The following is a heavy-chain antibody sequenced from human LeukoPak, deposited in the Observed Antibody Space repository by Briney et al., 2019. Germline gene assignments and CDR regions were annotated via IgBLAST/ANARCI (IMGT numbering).Heavy chain of an antibody. CDR1: GFTFSSYE. Sequence: GGSLRLSCAASGFTFSSYEMNWVRQAPGKGLEWVSYISNSGTTIYYADSVKGRFTISRDNAKNSLYLQMNSLRADDTAVYYCARGGKKADRYYYYGMDVWGQGTTVTVSS. CDR2: ISNSGTTI. V-gene: IGHV3-48*03. D-gene: IGHD1-26*01. J-gene: IGHJ6*02. CDR3: ARGGKKADRYYYYGMDV.